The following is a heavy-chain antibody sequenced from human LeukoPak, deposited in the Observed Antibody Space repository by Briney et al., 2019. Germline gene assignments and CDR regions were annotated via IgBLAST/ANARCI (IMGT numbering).Heavy chain of an antibody. CDR3: AKDGFGHSYGYAYFDY. CDR2: MSYDGNNK. CDR1: GFTLSSYA. Sequence: GRSLRLSCAASGFTLSSYAMHWVRQAPGKGLEWVAVMSYDGNNKYYADAVKGRFTISRDNSKNTLYLQMNSLRAEDTAVYYCAKDGFGHSYGYAYFDYWGQGTPVTVSS. V-gene: IGHV3-30*18. J-gene: IGHJ4*02. D-gene: IGHD5-18*01.